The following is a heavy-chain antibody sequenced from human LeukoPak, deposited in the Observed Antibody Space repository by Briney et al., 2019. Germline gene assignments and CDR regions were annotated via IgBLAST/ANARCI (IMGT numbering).Heavy chain of an antibody. CDR1: GGSTSSHY. CDR2: IHYSGST. D-gene: IGHD3-3*01. V-gene: IGHV4-59*11. CDR3: ARLFWSDSHSFDY. Sequence: PSETLSLTCIVSGGSTSSHYWSWIRQPPGKGLEWIGYIHYSGSTNYNPSLKSRVTISLDTSKNQFSLKLSSVTAADTAVYYCARLFWSDSHSFDYWGQGTLVTVSS. J-gene: IGHJ4*02.